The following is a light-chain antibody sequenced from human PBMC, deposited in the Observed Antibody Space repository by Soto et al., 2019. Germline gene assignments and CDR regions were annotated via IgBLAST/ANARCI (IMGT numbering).Light chain of an antibody. Sequence: QSALTQPASVSGSPGQSITISCTGTSSDVGGYNYVSWYQQHPGKAPKLMIYDVSNRPSGVSNRFSGSKSGNTASLTISGLQAEDEADYYCSSHASNRDVLFGGGTKLTVL. CDR1: SSDVGGYNY. J-gene: IGLJ2*01. V-gene: IGLV2-14*01. CDR3: SSHASNRDVL. CDR2: DVS.